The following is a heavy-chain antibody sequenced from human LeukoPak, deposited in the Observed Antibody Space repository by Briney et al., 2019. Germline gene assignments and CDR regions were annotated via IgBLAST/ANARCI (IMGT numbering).Heavy chain of an antibody. CDR3: ARDIGLVRGIIMAH. D-gene: IGHD3-10*01. Sequence: ASVKVSCKASGYTFTNYGISWVRQSPGQGLEWVAWISLATGSPSYAQKFQGRVTLTTDTSTSTAYMELRSLKSADTAVYYCARDIGLVRGIIMAHWGQGTQVTVSS. J-gene: IGHJ4*02. CDR2: ISLATGSP. V-gene: IGHV1-18*01. CDR1: GYTFTNYG.